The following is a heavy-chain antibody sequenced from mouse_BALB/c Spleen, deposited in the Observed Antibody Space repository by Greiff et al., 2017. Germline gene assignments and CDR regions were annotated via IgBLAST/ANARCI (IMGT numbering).Heavy chain of an antibody. D-gene: IGHD2-4*01. V-gene: IGHV1-80*01. CDR2: IYPGDGDT. J-gene: IGHJ3*01. CDR1: GYAFSSYW. CDR3: AGDYDYVFAY. Sequence: VQLQQSGAELVRPGSSVKISCKASGYAFSSYWMNWVKQRPGQGLEWIGQIYPGDGDTNYNGKFKGKATLTADKSSSTAYMQLSSLTSEDSAVYFCAGDYDYVFAYWGQGTLVTVSA.